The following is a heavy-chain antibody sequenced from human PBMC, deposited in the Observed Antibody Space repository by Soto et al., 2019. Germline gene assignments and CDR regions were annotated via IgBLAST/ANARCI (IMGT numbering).Heavy chain of an antibody. CDR2: IKQDGSER. V-gene: IGHV3-7*01. J-gene: IGHJ4*01. Sequence: PGGSLRLSCAASGFTFSNHWMSWVRQTPGKGLEWVFNIKQDGSERYYMDSVRGRFTASRDNAKNSLYLQMNSLRAEDTAVYFCARITYSYGWIYDYWGQGSLVTVSS. CDR1: GFTFSNHW. D-gene: IGHD3-16*01. CDR3: ARITYSYGWIYDY.